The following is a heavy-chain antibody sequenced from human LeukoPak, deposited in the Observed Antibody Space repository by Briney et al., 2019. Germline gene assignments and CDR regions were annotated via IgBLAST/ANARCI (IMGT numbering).Heavy chain of an antibody. V-gene: IGHV4-34*01. Sequence: SETLSLTCAVYGGSFSGYYWSWIRQPPGKGLEWIGEINHSGSTNYNPSLKSRVTISVDTSKNQFSLKLSSVTAADTAVYYCARGVGNSSSLCDYWGQGTLVTVSS. CDR2: INHSGST. J-gene: IGHJ4*02. CDR3: ARGVGNSSSLCDY. D-gene: IGHD6-6*01. CDR1: GGSFSGYY.